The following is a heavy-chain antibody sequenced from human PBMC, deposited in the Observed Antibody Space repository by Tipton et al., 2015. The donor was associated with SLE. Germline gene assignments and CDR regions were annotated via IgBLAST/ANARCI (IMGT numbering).Heavy chain of an antibody. Sequence: SLRLSCAASGFTFSSYAMSWVRQAPGKGLEWVSAISGSGGSTYYADSVKGRFTISRDNSKNTLYLQMNSLRAEDTAVYYCAKDLDYYDSSGPLDWGQGTLVTVSS. CDR3: AKDLDYYDSSGPLD. J-gene: IGHJ4*02. CDR2: ISGSGGST. V-gene: IGHV3-23*01. D-gene: IGHD3-22*01. CDR1: GFTFSSYA.